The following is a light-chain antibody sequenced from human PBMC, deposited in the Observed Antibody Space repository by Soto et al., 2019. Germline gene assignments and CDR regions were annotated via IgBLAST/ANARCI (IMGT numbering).Light chain of an antibody. CDR1: SSDVGGYNY. Sequence: QSVLTQPASVSGSPGQSITISCTGTSSDVGGYNYVSWYQQHPGKAPKFMIYEVSNRPSGVSNRFSGSKSGNTASLTISGLRAEDEADYYCSSYTSSSSYVFGTGTKVTVL. CDR3: SSYTSSSSYV. V-gene: IGLV2-14*01. CDR2: EVS. J-gene: IGLJ1*01.